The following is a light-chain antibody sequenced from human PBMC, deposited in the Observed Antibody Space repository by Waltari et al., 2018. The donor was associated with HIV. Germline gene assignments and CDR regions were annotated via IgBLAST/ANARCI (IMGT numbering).Light chain of an antibody. J-gene: IGLJ3*02. CDR2: SNA. CDR1: SPNIRSNT. CDR3: AAWDDSLNGWV. Sequence: QSVLTQPPSASGTPGQRVNISCSGSSPNIRSNTVSWYQQLPGTSPKLLIYSNAERPSWVPDRCSGSKSGTSAALAISGLQSEDEADYYCAAWDDSLNGWVFGGGTKLTVL. V-gene: IGLV1-44*01.